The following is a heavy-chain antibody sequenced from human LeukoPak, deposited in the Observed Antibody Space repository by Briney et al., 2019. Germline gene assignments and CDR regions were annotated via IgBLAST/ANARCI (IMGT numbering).Heavy chain of an antibody. CDR1: GFTFDDYA. V-gene: IGHV3-9*01. CDR3: AKDINGVAAAVDY. CDR2: ISWNSGSI. Sequence: GRSLRLSCAASGFTFDDYAMHWVRQAPGKGLEWVSGISWNSGSIGYADSVKGRFTISRDNAKNSLYLQMNSLRAEDTALYYCAKDINGVAAAVDYWGQGTLVTVSS. D-gene: IGHD6-13*01. J-gene: IGHJ4*02.